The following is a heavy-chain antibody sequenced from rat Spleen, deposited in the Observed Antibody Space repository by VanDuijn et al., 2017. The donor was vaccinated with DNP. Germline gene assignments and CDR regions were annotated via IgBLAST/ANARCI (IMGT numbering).Heavy chain of an antibody. CDR3: AREGDYYDGSYVDALDA. Sequence: EVQLVDSGGGLVQPGGSLKLSCAASGFTFSDYNMAWVRQAPKKGLEWVASITSSGGSTNYRDSVKGRFTISRDNAKNTLYLQMNSLRSEDSATYYCAREGDYYDGSYVDALDAWGQGTSVTVSS. V-gene: IGHV5-27*01. D-gene: IGHD1-12*02. CDR1: GFTFSDYN. CDR2: ITSSGGST. J-gene: IGHJ4*01.